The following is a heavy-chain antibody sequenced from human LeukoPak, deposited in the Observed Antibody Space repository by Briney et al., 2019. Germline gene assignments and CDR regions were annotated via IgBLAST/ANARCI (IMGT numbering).Heavy chain of an antibody. CDR2: INHSGST. CDR3: ARHFQGYYMDV. V-gene: IGHV4-34*01. J-gene: IGHJ6*03. Sequence: PSETLSLTCAVYGGSFSGYHSSRIRQPPGKGLEWIGEINHSGSTNYNPSLKSRVTISVDTSKNQFSLKLSSVTAADTAVYYCARHFQGYYMDVWGKGTTVTVSS. CDR1: GGSFSGYH.